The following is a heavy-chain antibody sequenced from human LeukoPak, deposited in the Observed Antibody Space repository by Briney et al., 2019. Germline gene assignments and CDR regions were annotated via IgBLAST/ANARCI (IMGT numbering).Heavy chain of an antibody. Sequence: GGSLRLSCAASGFTFSSYAMSWVRQAPGKGLEWVSAISGSGGSTYYADSVKGRFTISRDNSKNTLYLQMNSLRAEDTAVYYCARVPEHDSSGYYFDYWGQGTLVTVSS. D-gene: IGHD3-22*01. J-gene: IGHJ4*02. CDR3: ARVPEHDSSGYYFDY. CDR2: ISGSGGST. CDR1: GFTFSSYA. V-gene: IGHV3-23*01.